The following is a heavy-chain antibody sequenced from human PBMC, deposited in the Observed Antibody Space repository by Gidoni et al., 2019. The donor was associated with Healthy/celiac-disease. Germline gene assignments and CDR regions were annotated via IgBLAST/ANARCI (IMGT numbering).Heavy chain of an antibody. CDR2: IVVGSGNT. J-gene: IGHJ6*02. Sequence: QMQLVQSGPEVKKPGTSVKVSCKASGFPFTSSAMQWVRQARGQRLEWIGWIVVGSGNTNYAQKFQERVTITRDMSTSTAYMELSSLRSEDTAVYYCAADQTVGATRLWAMDVWGQGTTVTVSS. CDR3: AADQTVGATRLWAMDV. CDR1: GFPFTSSA. V-gene: IGHV1-58*02. D-gene: IGHD1-26*01.